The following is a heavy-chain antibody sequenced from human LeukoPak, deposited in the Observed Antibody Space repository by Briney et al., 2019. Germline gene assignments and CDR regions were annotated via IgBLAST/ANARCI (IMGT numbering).Heavy chain of an antibody. Sequence: GGSLRLSCAASGFTFSSYSMKWVGQAQGKGLEWVSSISSSSSYIYYADSVKGRFTISRDNSKGTVYLQMNSLRPEDTAVYYCAKDDAWLQYGNWGRGTLVTVSS. V-gene: IGHV3-21*04. J-gene: IGHJ4*02. CDR2: ISSSSSYI. CDR3: AKDDAWLQYGN. D-gene: IGHD5-24*01. CDR1: GFTFSSYS.